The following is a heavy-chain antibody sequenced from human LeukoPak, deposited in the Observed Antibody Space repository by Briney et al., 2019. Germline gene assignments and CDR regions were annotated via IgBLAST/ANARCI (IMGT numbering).Heavy chain of an antibody. J-gene: IGHJ6*03. CDR3: ATGYSSSWYHYYYYYYMDV. D-gene: IGHD6-13*01. CDR2: IIPIFGTA. CDR1: GGTFSSYA. V-gene: IGHV1-69*05. Sequence: SVKVSCKASGGTFSSYAISWVRQAPGQGLEWMGGIIPIFGTANYAQKSQGRVTITTDESTSTAYMELSSLRSEDTAVYYCATGYSSSWYHYYYYYYMDVWGKGTTVTVSS.